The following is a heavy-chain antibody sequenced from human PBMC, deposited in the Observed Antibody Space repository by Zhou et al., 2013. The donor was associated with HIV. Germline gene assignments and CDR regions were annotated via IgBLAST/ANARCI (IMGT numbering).Heavy chain of an antibody. D-gene: IGHD5-18*01. CDR3: ARGPNGGYSKVSFDT. CDR1: GGTFTATW. J-gene: IGHJ3*02. V-gene: IGHV1-46*01. CDR2: INTRGGAT. Sequence: QVQLVQSGAEVKRPGASVKLSCKASGGTFTATWMHWVRQAPGQGLEWMGIINTRGGATSYAQKFWGRVTMTRDTSTATLYMELTNLRSDDTAVYYCARGPNGGYSKVSFDTWGQGTMVTVSS.